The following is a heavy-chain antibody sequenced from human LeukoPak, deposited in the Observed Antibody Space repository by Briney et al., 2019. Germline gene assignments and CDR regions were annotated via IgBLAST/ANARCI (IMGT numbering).Heavy chain of an antibody. V-gene: IGHV1-24*01. J-gene: IGHJ5*02. CDR2: FDPEDGET. D-gene: IGHD3-9*01. CDR3: ATKWSPHFDWLSRYNWFDP. CDR1: GYTLTELA. Sequence: ASVRVSCKVSGYTLTELAMHWVRQAPGKGLEWMGGFDPEDGETIYAQKFQGRVTMTEDTSTDTAYMELSSLRSEDTAVYYCATKWSPHFDWLSRYNWFDPRGQGTLVTVSS.